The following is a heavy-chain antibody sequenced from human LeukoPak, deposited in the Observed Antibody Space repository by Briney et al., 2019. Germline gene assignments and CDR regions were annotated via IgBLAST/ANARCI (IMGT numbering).Heavy chain of an antibody. CDR3: ARDGYDILTGYPRTYYFDY. V-gene: IGHV6-1*01. D-gene: IGHD3-9*01. J-gene: IGHJ4*02. Sequence: SQTLSLTCAISGDSVSSNSAAWNWIRRSPSRGLEWLGGTYYRSKLYNDYAVSVKSRITINPDTSKNQFSLQLNSVTPEDTAVYYCARDGYDILTGYPRTYYFDYWGQGTLVTVSS. CDR1: GDSVSSNSAA. CDR2: TYYRSKLYN.